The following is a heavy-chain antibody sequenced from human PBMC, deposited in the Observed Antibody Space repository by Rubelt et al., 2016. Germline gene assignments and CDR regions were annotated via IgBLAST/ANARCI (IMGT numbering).Heavy chain of an antibody. Sequence: QVQLVQPGAEVKKPGSSVKVSCKASGGTFSSYAISWVRQAPGQGLEWMGRIIPILGIANFARKFQGRVTITADKSTSTAYMELSSLRSEDTAVYYCARDLRQRGNDYWGQGTLVTVSS. J-gene: IGHJ4*02. CDR1: GGTFSSYA. V-gene: IGHV1-69*04. D-gene: IGHD6-25*01. CDR3: ARDLRQRGNDY. CDR2: IIPILGIA.